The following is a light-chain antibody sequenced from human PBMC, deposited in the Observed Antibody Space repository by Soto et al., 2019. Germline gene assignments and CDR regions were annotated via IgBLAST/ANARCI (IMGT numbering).Light chain of an antibody. J-gene: IGLJ3*02. CDR2: KDS. V-gene: IGLV3-25*03. CDR1: TLPKQF. Sequence: SYELTQPPSVSVSPGQTAEITCSGDTLPKQFAYWYQRKPGQAPLLVISKDSERPSGIPERFSGSSSGTTVTLTVSGVQAEDEADYYCPSSDYSGTYVVFGGGTKLTVL. CDR3: PSSDYSGTYVV.